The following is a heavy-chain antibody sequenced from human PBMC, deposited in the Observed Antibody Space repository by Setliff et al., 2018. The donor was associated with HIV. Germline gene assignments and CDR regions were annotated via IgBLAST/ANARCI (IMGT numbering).Heavy chain of an antibody. Sequence: PSETLSLTCAVYGGSLTGYFWTWIRQSPGKGLEWVGQVNRDGDAHYNPSLRSRVTISVDTSKNQFSLKLTSMTAADTAVYYCARGWVRGPIISPGTYFSYGLDVWGQGTPVTVSS. D-gene: IGHD3-10*01. CDR2: VNRDGDA. V-gene: IGHV4-34*01. CDR1: GGSLTGYF. CDR3: ARGWVRGPIISPGTYFSYGLDV. J-gene: IGHJ6*02.